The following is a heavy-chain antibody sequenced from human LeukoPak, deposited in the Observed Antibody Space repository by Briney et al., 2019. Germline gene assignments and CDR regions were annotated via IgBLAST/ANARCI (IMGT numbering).Heavy chain of an antibody. J-gene: IGHJ5*02. CDR3: ARNVVVVAANWFDP. CDR2: IYTSGST. V-gene: IGHV4-61*02. CDR1: GGSISSSSYY. D-gene: IGHD2-15*01. Sequence: PSETLSLTCTVSGGSISSSSYYWSWIRQPAGKGLEWIGRIYTSGSTNYNPSLKSRVTISVDTSKNQFSLKLSSVTAADTAVYYCARNVVVVAANWFDPWGQGTLVTVSS.